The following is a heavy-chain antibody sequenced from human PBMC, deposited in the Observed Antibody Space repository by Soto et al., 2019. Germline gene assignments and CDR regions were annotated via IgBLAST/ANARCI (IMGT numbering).Heavy chain of an antibody. D-gene: IGHD3-16*01. CDR3: ARWGFYGMDV. CDR2: IDPSDSYT. J-gene: IGHJ6*02. V-gene: IGHV5-10-1*01. Sequence: PGESLKISCKGSGYIFTSYWISWVRQMPGKGLEWMGRIDPSDSYTNYSPSFQGHVTISADKSISAAYLQWSSLKASDTAMYYCARWGFYGMDVWGQGTTVTVSS. CDR1: GYIFTSYW.